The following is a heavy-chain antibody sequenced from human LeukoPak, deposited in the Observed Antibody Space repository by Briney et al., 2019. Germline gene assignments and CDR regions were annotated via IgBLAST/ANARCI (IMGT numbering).Heavy chain of an antibody. CDR2: IYHSGST. CDR3: ARSYGSGSPYYYMDV. D-gene: IGHD3-10*01. J-gene: IGHJ6*03. Sequence: PSETLSLTCAVSGYSISGGYYWGWIRQPPGKGLEWIGSIYHSGSTYYNPSLKSRVTISVDTSKNQFSLKLSSVTAADTAVYYCARSYGSGSPYYYMDVWGKGTTVTVSS. V-gene: IGHV4-38-2*01. CDR1: GYSISGGYY.